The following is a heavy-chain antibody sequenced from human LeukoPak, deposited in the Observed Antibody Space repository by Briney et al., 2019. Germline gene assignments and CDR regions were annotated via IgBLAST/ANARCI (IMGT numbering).Heavy chain of an antibody. D-gene: IGHD6-6*01. J-gene: IGHJ3*02. Sequence: RGSLRLSCAASGFTFSSYAMSWVRQAPGKGLEWVSAISGSGGSTYYADSVKGRFTISRDNSKNTLYLQMNSLRAEDTAVYYCAKSIAARPGLDAFDIWGQGTMVTVSS. CDR1: GFTFSSYA. CDR2: ISGSGGST. V-gene: IGHV3-23*01. CDR3: AKSIAARPGLDAFDI.